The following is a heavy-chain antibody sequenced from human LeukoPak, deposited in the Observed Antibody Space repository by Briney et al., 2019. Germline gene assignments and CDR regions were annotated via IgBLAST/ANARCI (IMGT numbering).Heavy chain of an antibody. V-gene: IGHV3-7*03. CDR3: AKRHPSVTTFDY. Sequence: GGSLRLSCAASGFTFSSYWMSWVRQAPGKGLEWVANIKQDGSEKYYVDSAKGRFTISRDNSKNTLYLQMNSLRAEDTAVYYCAKRHPSVTTFDYWGQGTLVTASS. J-gene: IGHJ4*02. CDR1: GFTFSSYW. CDR2: IKQDGSEK. D-gene: IGHD4-17*01.